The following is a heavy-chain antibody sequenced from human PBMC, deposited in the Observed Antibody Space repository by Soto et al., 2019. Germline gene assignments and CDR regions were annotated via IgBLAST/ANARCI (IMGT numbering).Heavy chain of an antibody. CDR1: GFTFSSYD. D-gene: IGHD6-6*01. J-gene: IGHJ5*02. CDR3: AREIRIAARPGWFDP. V-gene: IGHV3-13*01. Sequence: VQLVESGGGLVQPGGSLRLSCAASGFTFSSYDMHWVRQATGKGLEWVSAIGTAGDTYYPGSVKGRFTISRENVKNSLYLQMNSLRAEDTAVYYCAREIRIAARPGWFDPWGQGTLVTVSS. CDR2: IGTAGDT.